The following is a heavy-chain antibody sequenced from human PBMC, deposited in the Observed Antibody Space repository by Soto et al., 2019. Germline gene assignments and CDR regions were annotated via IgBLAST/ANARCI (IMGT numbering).Heavy chain of an antibody. D-gene: IGHD5-12*01. Sequence: QVQLVQSGAEVKKPGSSVKVSCKASGGTFSSYTISWVRQAPGQGLEWMGRIIPILGIANYAQKFQGRVTITADKATSTAYMELSSLRSEDTAVYYCARSERGYSGYGWGQGTLVTVSS. CDR3: ARSERGYSGYG. CDR1: GGTFSSYT. V-gene: IGHV1-69*02. J-gene: IGHJ4*02. CDR2: IIPILGIA.